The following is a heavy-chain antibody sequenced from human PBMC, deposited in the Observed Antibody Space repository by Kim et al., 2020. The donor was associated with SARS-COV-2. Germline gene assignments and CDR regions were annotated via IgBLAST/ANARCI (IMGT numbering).Heavy chain of an antibody. V-gene: IGHV3-30*18. CDR3: AKDHAYCSGGSCYSVFYYSYGMDV. Sequence: GGSLRLSCAASGFTFSSYGMHWVRQAPGKGLEWVAVISYDGSNKYYADSVKGRFTISRDNSKNTLYLQMNSLRAEDTAVYYCAKDHAYCSGGSCYSVFYYSYGMDVWGQGTTVTVSS. CDR2: ISYDGSNK. D-gene: IGHD2-15*01. CDR1: GFTFSSYG. J-gene: IGHJ6*02.